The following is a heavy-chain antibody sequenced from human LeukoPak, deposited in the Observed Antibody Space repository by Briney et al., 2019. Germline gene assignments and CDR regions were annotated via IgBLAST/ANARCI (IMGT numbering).Heavy chain of an antibody. CDR1: GFTFSDYS. D-gene: IGHD5-24*01. J-gene: IGHJ4*02. CDR2: IGIDSGNT. Sequence: GGSLRLSCAASGFTFSDYSMNWVRQAPGKGLEWISYIGIDSGNTNYADSVKGRFTISGDKAKNSLYLQMNSLRVEDTAVCYCARDYKYAFDNWGQGTLVTVSS. V-gene: IGHV3-48*01. CDR3: ARDYKYAFDN.